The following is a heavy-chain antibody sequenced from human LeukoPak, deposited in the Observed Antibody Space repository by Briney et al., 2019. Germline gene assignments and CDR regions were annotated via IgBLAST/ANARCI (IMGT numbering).Heavy chain of an antibody. Sequence: GGSLRLSCVASGFPLSSYWMTWVRQAPGKGLEWVAVVSYDGSKYYADSVKGRFTISRDNSKNTLYLQMSSLRAEDTAVYYCAKDLNRGLPDYWGQGTLVTVSS. CDR2: VSYDGSK. J-gene: IGHJ4*02. CDR1: GFPLSSYW. D-gene: IGHD2-21*01. CDR3: AKDLNRGLPDY. V-gene: IGHV3-30*18.